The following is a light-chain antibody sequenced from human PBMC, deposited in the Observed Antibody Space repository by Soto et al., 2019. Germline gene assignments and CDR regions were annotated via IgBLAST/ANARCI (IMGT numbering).Light chain of an antibody. CDR2: EVT. V-gene: IGLV2-14*01. CDR3: NSFRVSHLYV. Sequence: ALGQPASVSGSPGQTITISFTGTSTDVGGYNAVSWYQHHPGKAPKLIIYEVTHRPSGVSDRFSASKSGNTASLTISGLQAEDEADYYCNSFRVSHLYVFGTGTKVTVL. J-gene: IGLJ1*01. CDR1: STDVGGYNA.